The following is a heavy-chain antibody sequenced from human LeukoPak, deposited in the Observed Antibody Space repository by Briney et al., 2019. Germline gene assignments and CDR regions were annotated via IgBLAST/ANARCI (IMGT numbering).Heavy chain of an antibody. CDR2: IYPGDSDT. J-gene: IGHJ4*02. D-gene: IGHD5-12*01. CDR3: AGPDPPRGYSGYDDY. V-gene: IGHV5-51*01. Sequence: KAGESLKISCKGSGYSFTSYWIGWVRQMPGKGLEWMGIIYPGDSDTRYSPSFQGQVTISADKSISTAYLQWSSLKASDTAMYYCAGPDPPRGYSGYDDYWGQGTLVTVSS. CDR1: GYSFTSYW.